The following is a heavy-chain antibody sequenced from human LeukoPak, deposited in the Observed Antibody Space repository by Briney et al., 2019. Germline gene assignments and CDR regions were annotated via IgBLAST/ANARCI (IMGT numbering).Heavy chain of an antibody. CDR1: GFDISKYD. Sequence: GGSLRLSCAASGFDISKYDLHWVRQTTQRRLEWVSAIGIPGDTYYADAVKGRFTISRENAKNSVYLQMSSLRDGDTAVYFCAKAFDYNGLRGEGGSFDYWGQGALVTASS. D-gene: IGHD4-11*01. V-gene: IGHV3-13*01. CDR2: IGIPGDT. CDR3: AKAFDYNGLRGEGGSFDY. J-gene: IGHJ4*02.